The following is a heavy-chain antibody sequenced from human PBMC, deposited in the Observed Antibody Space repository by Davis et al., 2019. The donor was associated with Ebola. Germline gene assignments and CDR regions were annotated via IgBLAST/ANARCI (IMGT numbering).Heavy chain of an antibody. D-gene: IGHD3-9*01. CDR1: GFIFSKWG. CDR2: ISMRGDST. J-gene: IGHJ4*02. Sequence: PGGSLRLSCAPSGFIFSKWGMTWVRQTAGKGLECVAAISMRGDSTDYADSVRGRFTISRDDSKNMVFLQMNSLRAEDTAVYYCTTRLVNHFDHWGQGTLVTVSS. CDR3: TTRLVNHFDH. V-gene: IGHV3-23*01.